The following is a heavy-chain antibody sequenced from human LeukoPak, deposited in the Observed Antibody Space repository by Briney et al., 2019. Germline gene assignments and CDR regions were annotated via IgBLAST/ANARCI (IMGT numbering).Heavy chain of an antibody. Sequence: RXXXKTDGGTTDYAAPVKGRFTISRDDSKNTLYLQMNSLKTEDTAVYYCTTASYSSGWHYYYYYYGMDVWGQGTTVTVSS. V-gene: IGHV3-15*01. CDR3: TTASYSSGWHYYYYYYGMDV. J-gene: IGHJ6*02. CDR2: XXXKTDGGTT. D-gene: IGHD6-19*01.